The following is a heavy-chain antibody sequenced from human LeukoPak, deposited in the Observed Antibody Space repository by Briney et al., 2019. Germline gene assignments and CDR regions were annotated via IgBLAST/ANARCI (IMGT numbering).Heavy chain of an antibody. CDR3: ARGGSYDILTGYYRSPYYFDY. CDR2: IIPIFGTA. V-gene: IGHV1-69*06. CDR1: GGTFSSYA. J-gene: IGHJ4*02. Sequence: SVKVSCKASGGTFSSYAISWVRQAPGQELEWMGGIIPIFGTANYAQKFQGRVTITADKSTSTAYMELSSLGSEDTAVYYCARGGSYDILTGYYRSPYYFDYWGQGTLVTVSS. D-gene: IGHD3-9*01.